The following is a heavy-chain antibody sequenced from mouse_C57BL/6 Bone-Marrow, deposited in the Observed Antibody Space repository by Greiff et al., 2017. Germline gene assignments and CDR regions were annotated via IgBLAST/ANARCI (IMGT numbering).Heavy chain of an antibody. J-gene: IGHJ4*01. CDR1: GYAFSSSW. CDR2: IYPGDGDT. V-gene: IGHV1-82*01. Sequence: QVQLQQSGPELVKPGASVKISCKASGYAFSSSWMNWVKQRPGKGLEWIGRIYPGDGDTNYNGKFKGKATLTADKSSSTAYMQLSSLTSEDSAVYCCARRNYDYDGGHWGQGTSVTVSS. CDR3: ARRNYDYDGGH. D-gene: IGHD2-4*01.